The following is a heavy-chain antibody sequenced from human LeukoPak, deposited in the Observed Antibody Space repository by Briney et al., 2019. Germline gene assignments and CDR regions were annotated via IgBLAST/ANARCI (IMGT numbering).Heavy chain of an antibody. V-gene: IGHV3-66*02. CDR3: ATRRVSDY. CDR2: IYSGGST. CDR1: GFTVSSNY. J-gene: IGHJ4*02. Sequence: GGSLRLSCAASGFTVSSNYMSWVRQAPGKGLEWVSVIYSGGSTYYADSVKGRFTISRDNFKNTLYLQMNGLRAEDTAVYYCATRRVSDYWGQGTLVTVSS. D-gene: IGHD5/OR15-5a*01.